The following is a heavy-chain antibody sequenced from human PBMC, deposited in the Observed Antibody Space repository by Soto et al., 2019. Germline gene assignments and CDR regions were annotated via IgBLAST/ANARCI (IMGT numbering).Heavy chain of an antibody. CDR3: ARARLGYCSSTSCYRVYNWFDP. CDR1: GYTFTSYD. J-gene: IGHJ5*02. CDR2: MNPNSGNT. D-gene: IGHD2-2*01. Sequence: RASVKVSCKASGYTFTSYDINWVRQATGQGLEWMGWMNPNSGNTGYAQKFQGRVTMTRNTSISTAYMELSSLRSEDTAVYYCARARLGYCSSTSCYRVYNWFDPWGQGTLVTVSS. V-gene: IGHV1-8*01.